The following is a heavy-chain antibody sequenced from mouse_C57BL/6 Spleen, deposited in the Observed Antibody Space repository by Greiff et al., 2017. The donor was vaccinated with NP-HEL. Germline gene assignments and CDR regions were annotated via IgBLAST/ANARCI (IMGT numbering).Heavy chain of an antibody. Sequence: QVQLKQPGAELVKPGASVKLSCKASGYTFTSYWMQWVKQRPGQGLEWIGEIDPSDSYTNYNQKFKGKATLTVDTSSSTAYMQLSSLTSEDSAVYYCARGGRPYFDYWGQGTTLTVSS. J-gene: IGHJ2*01. CDR3: ARGGRPYFDY. D-gene: IGHD3-2*02. CDR1: GYTFTSYW. CDR2: IDPSDSYT. V-gene: IGHV1-50*01.